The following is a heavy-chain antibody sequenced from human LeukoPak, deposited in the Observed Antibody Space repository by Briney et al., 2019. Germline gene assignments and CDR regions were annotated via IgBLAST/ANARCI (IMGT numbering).Heavy chain of an antibody. Sequence: GRSLRLSCAASGFTFSSYGMHWVRQAPGKGLEWVAVIWYDGSNKYYADSVKGRFTVSRDNSKNTLYLQMNSLRAEDTAVYYCARDEVYYFDYWGQGTLVTVSS. CDR2: IWYDGSNK. CDR3: ARDEVYYFDY. V-gene: IGHV3-33*01. CDR1: GFTFSSYG. J-gene: IGHJ4*02.